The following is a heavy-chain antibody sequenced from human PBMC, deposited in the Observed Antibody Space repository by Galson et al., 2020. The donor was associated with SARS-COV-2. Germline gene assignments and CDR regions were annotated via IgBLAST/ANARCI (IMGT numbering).Heavy chain of an antibody. CDR3: ARGGTYYYDSSGSDFFDY. CDR1: GGSISSGDYY. Sequence: SETLSLTCTVSGGSISSGDYYWSWIRQPAGKGLEWIGHIYSGGRTNDNTSLKNRVTMSQDTSKNQFSLRLSSVTATDTAVYFCARGGTYYYDSSGSDFFDYWGQGTLVTVSS. J-gene: IGHJ4*02. V-gene: IGHV4-61*09. D-gene: IGHD3-22*01. CDR2: IYSGGRT.